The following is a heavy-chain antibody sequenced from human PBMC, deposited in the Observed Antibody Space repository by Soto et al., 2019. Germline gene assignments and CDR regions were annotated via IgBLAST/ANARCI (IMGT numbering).Heavy chain of an antibody. Sequence: QVQLVQSGAEVKKPGASVKVSCKASGYTFTSYGISWVRQAPGQGLEWMGWISAYNGNTNYAQKLQGRVTMTTDTSTRTAYMELRSLRSDDTAVYYCARAPRAYDSSHTFDYWGQGTLVTVSS. D-gene: IGHD3-22*01. J-gene: IGHJ4*02. V-gene: IGHV1-18*01. CDR3: ARAPRAYDSSHTFDY. CDR1: GYTFTSYG. CDR2: ISAYNGNT.